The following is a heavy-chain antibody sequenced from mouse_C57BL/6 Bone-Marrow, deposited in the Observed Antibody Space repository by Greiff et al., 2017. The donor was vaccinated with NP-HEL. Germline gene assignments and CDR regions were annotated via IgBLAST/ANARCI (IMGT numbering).Heavy chain of an antibody. CDR3: ARGRGPEGYFDY. CDR1: GYAFTNYL. CDR2: INPGSGGT. J-gene: IGHJ2*01. Sequence: VKLQESGAELVRPGTSVKVSCKASGYAFTNYLIEWVKQRPGQGLEWIGVINPGSGGTNYNEKFKGKATLTADKSSSTAYMQLSSLTSEDSAVYFCARGRGPEGYFDYWGQGTTLTVSS. V-gene: IGHV1-54*01.